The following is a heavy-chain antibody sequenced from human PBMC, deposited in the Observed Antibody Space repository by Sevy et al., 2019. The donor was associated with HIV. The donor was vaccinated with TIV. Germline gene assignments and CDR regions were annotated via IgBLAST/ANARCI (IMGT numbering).Heavy chain of an antibody. V-gene: IGHV3-11*01. CDR1: GFTFSDYY. CDR2: ISSSGSTI. Sequence: GGSLRLSCAASGFTFSDYYMSWIRKAPGKGLEWVSYISSSGSTIYYADTMKGRFTISRDNAKNSLYLQMNSLRAEDTAVYYCARDGKSDYYDSSGGWFDPWGQGTLVTVSS. D-gene: IGHD3-22*01. J-gene: IGHJ5*02. CDR3: ARDGKSDYYDSSGGWFDP.